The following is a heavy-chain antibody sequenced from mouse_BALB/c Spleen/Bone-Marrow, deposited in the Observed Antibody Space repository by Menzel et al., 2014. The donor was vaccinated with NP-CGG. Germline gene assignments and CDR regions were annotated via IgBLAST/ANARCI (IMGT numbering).Heavy chain of an antibody. Sequence: QVQLKESGAALAKPGASVKMSCKASGYTFTSYWMHWVKQRPGQGLEWIGYINPSTGYTEYNQKFKDKATLTADKSSSTAYMQLSSLTSEYSAVYYCARSGRVVDPALIYWGQGTLVTVSA. CDR3: ARSGRVVDPALIY. CDR2: INPSTGYT. J-gene: IGHJ3*01. D-gene: IGHD1-1*01. V-gene: IGHV1-7*01. CDR1: GYTFTSYW.